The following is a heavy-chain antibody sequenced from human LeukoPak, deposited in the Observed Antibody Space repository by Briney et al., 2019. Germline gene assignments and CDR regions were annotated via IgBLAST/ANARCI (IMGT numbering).Heavy chain of an antibody. CDR2: IDWDDDK. Sequence: SGPALVKPTQTLTLTCTFSGFSLSTSGMRVSWISQPPGKALEWIARIDWDDDKFYSTSLKTRLTISKDTSKNQVVLTMTNMDPVDTATYYCARDLAVAGNYYFDYWGQGTLVTVSS. J-gene: IGHJ4*02. CDR3: ARDLAVAGNYYFDY. V-gene: IGHV2-70*04. CDR1: GFSLSTSGMR. D-gene: IGHD6-19*01.